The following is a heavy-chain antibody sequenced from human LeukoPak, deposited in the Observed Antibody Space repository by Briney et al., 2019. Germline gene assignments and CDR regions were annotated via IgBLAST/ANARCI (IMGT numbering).Heavy chain of an antibody. CDR1: GGSISSGDYY. CDR3: ASLTRNYDILTGYGPYYFDY. CDR2: IYYSGST. D-gene: IGHD3-9*01. J-gene: IGHJ4*02. Sequence: PSQTLSLTCTVSGGSISSGDYYWSWIRQPPGKGLAWIGYIYYSGSTYHNPSLKSRVSISVDTSKNQFSLKVSSVTAADTDVYYCASLTRNYDILTGYGPYYFDYWGQGTLVTVSS. V-gene: IGHV4-30-4*08.